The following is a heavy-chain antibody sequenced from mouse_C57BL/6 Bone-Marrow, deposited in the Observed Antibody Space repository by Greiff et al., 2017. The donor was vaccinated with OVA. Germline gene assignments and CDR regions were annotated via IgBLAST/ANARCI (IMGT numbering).Heavy chain of an antibody. CDR3: ARDAYDGYYVWFAY. J-gene: IGHJ3*01. CDR2: SRNKANAYTT. Sequence: EVKVVESGGGLVQSGRSLRLSCATSGFTFSDFYMEWVRQAPGKGLEWIAASRNKANAYTTEYSASVKGRFIVARDTSQSLLYLQMNALRAEDTAIYYCARDAYDGYYVWFAYWGQGTLVTVSA. V-gene: IGHV7-1*01. CDR1: GFTFSDFY. D-gene: IGHD2-3*01.